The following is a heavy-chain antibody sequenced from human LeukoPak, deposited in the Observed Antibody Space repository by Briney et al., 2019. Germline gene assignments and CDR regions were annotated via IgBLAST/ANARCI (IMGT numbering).Heavy chain of an antibody. CDR2: ISGSGLTT. CDR3: ANGDGFDY. CDR1: GFTFSSYA. J-gene: IGHJ4*02. Sequence: GGSLRLSCAASGFTFSSYAMNWVRQAPGKGLEWVSGISGSGLTTYYTDTVKGRFTISRDNSKNTLYLQMNSLRVEDTAVYYCANGDGFDYWGQGTLVIVSS. V-gene: IGHV3-23*01.